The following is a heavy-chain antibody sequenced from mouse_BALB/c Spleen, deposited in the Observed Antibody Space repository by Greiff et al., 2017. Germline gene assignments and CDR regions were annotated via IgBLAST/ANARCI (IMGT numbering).Heavy chain of an antibody. D-gene: IGHD3-1*01. Sequence: EVHLVESGGGLVQPGGSLKLSCAASGFTFSSYTMSWVRQTPEKRLEWVAYISNGGGSTYYPDTVKGRFTISRDNAKNTLYLQMSSLKSEDTAMYYCARHVRGQRGLRGYFDYWGQGTTLTVSS. CDR1: GFTFSSYT. J-gene: IGHJ2*01. CDR2: ISNGGGST. V-gene: IGHV5-12-2*01. CDR3: ARHVRGQRGLRGYFDY.